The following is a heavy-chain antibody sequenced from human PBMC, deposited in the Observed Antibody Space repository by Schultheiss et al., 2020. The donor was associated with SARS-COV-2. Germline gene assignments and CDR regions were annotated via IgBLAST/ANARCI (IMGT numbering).Heavy chain of an antibody. Sequence: SETLSLTCTVSGGSISSYYWSWIRQPPGKGLEWIGYIYYSGSTNYNPSLKSRVTISVDTSKNQFSLKLSSVTAADTAVYYCARVGVPAAMHAFDIWGQGTMVTVSS. J-gene: IGHJ3*02. V-gene: IGHV4-59*01. CDR1: GGSISSYY. D-gene: IGHD2-2*01. CDR3: ARVGVPAAMHAFDI. CDR2: IYYSGST.